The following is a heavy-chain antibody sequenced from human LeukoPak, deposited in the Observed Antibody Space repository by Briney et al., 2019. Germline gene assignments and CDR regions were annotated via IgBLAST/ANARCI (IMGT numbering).Heavy chain of an antibody. V-gene: IGHV3-30*18. CDR3: AKDSSSWYGFDY. CDR1: GFSFSDYS. J-gene: IGHJ4*02. D-gene: IGHD6-13*01. CDR2: ISYDGSNK. Sequence: PGGSLRLSCVASGFSFSDYSMNWVRQAPGKGLEWVAVISYDGSNKYYADSVKGRFTISRDNSKNTLYLQMNSLRAEDTAVYYCAKDSSSWYGFDYWGQGTLVTVSS.